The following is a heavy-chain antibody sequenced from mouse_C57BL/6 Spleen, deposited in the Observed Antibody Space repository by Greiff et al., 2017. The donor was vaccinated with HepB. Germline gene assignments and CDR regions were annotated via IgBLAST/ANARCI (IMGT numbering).Heavy chain of an antibody. V-gene: IGHV5-12*01. Sequence: EVQRVESGGGLVQPGGSLKLSCAASGFTFSDYYMYWVRQTPEKRLEWVAYISNGGGSTYYPDTVKGRFTISRDNAKNTLYLQMSRLKSEDTAMYYCARPLYYDYGYAMDYWGQGTSVTVSS. J-gene: IGHJ4*01. D-gene: IGHD2-4*01. CDR3: ARPLYYDYGYAMDY. CDR2: ISNGGGST. CDR1: GFTFSDYY.